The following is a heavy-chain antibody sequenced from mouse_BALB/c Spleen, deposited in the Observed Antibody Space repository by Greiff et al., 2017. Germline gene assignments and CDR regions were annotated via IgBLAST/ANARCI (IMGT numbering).Heavy chain of an antibody. Sequence: EVQLVESGGGLVKPGGSLKLSCAASGFTFSSDAMSWVRRSPEKRMEWVAEISSGGSYTYYPDTVTGRFTISRDNAKNTLYLEMSSLRSEDTAMYYCARVRLEGFDYWGQGTTLTVSS. D-gene: IGHD1-1*01. CDR3: ARVRLEGFDY. CDR1: GFTFSSDA. V-gene: IGHV5-9-4*01. J-gene: IGHJ2*01. CDR2: ISSGGSYT.